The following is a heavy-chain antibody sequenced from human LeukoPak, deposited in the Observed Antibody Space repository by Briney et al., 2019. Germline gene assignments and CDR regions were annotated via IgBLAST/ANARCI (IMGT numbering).Heavy chain of an antibody. V-gene: IGHV1-3*03. CDR2: INAGNGNT. CDR3: ARARYETRIWPKSRYDYYHYMDV. D-gene: IGHD3-3*01. Sequence: GASVKVSCKASGGTFSSYAISWVRQAPGQGLEWMGWINAGNGNTKYSQEFQGRVTITRDTSASTAYMELSSLRSEDMAVYYCARARYETRIWPKSRYDYYHYMDVWGKGTTVTVSS. J-gene: IGHJ6*03. CDR1: GGTFSSYA.